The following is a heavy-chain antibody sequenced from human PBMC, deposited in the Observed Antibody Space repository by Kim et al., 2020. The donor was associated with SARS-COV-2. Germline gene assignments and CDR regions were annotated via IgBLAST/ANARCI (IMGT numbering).Heavy chain of an antibody. Sequence: GGSLRLSCTASGFTFGDYAMSWVRQAPGKGLEWVGFIRSKAYGGTTEYAASVKGRFTISRDDSKSIAYLQMNSLKTEDTAVYYCTRDQGEWFGEIDYWGQGTLVTVSS. J-gene: IGHJ4*02. V-gene: IGHV3-49*04. CDR1: GFTFGDYA. D-gene: IGHD3-10*01. CDR3: TRDQGEWFGEIDY. CDR2: IRSKAYGGTT.